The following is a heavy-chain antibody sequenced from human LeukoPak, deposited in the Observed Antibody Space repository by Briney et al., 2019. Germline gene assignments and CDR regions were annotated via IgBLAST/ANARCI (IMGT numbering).Heavy chain of an antibody. V-gene: IGHV3-20*04. CDR2: INWNGGST. CDR1: GFTFDDYG. D-gene: IGHD3-9*01. Sequence: GGSLRLSCAASGFTFDDYGMSWVRQAPGKGLEWVSGINWNGGSTGYADSVKGRFTISRDNAKNSLYLQMNSLRADDTAVYYCARMYYDILTGYPRYYFDYWGQGTLVTVSS. J-gene: IGHJ4*02. CDR3: ARMYYDILTGYPRYYFDY.